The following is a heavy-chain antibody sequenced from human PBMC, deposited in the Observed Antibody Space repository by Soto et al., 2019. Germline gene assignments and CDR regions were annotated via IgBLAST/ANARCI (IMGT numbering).Heavy chain of an antibody. V-gene: IGHV1-69*04. Sequence: SVKVSCKASGGTFSSYTISWVRQAPGQGLEWMGRIIPILGIANYAQKFQGRVTITADKSTSTAYMELSSLRSEDTAVYYCARDGSRYCSSTSCPNYYMDVWGKGTTVTVSS. CDR2: IIPILGIA. J-gene: IGHJ6*03. CDR3: ARDGSRYCSSTSCPNYYMDV. D-gene: IGHD2-2*01. CDR1: GGTFSSYT.